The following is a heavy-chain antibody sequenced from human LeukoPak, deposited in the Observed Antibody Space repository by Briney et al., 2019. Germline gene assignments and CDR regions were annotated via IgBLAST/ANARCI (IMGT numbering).Heavy chain of an antibody. CDR2: IWYDGSNK. V-gene: IGHV3-33*01. CDR3: ARGYYAGYYFDY. J-gene: IGHJ4*02. Sequence: GRSLRLSCAASGFTFSSYGMHWVRQAPGKGLEWVAAIWYDGSNKYYADSVKGRFTISRDNSKNTLYLQMNSLRAEDTAVYYCARGYYAGYYFDYWGLGTLVTVSS. D-gene: IGHD3-10*01. CDR1: GFTFSSYG.